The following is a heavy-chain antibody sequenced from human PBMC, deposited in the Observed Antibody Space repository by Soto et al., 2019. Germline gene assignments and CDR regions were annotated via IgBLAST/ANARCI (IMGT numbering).Heavy chain of an antibody. J-gene: IGHJ3*02. D-gene: IGHD3-22*01. Sequence: GASVKVSCKASGYTFTSYGISWVRQAPGQGLEWMGWISAYNGNTNYAQKLQGRVTMTTDTSTSTAYMELRSLRSDDTAVYYCAKGYDSSGYYEVNAFEIWGQGTMVTVSS. CDR2: ISAYNGNT. CDR1: GYTFTSYG. V-gene: IGHV1-18*04. CDR3: AKGYDSSGYYEVNAFEI.